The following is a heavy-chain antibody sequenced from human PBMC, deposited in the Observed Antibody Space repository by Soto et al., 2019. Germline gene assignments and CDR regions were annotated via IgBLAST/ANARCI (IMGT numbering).Heavy chain of an antibody. CDR3: ARGSQITMIVVVHPRGWFDP. Sequence: QVQLVQSGAEVKKPGASVKVSCKASGYTFTSYAMHWVRQAPGQRLEWMGWINAGNGNTKYSQKFQGRVTITRDTSASTAYMELSSLRSEDTAVYYCARGSQITMIVVVHPRGWFDPWGHGTLVTVSS. J-gene: IGHJ5*02. V-gene: IGHV1-3*01. CDR2: INAGNGNT. D-gene: IGHD3-22*01. CDR1: GYTFTSYA.